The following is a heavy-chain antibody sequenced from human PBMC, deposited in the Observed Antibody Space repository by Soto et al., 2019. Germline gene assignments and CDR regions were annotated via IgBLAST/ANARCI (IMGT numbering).Heavy chain of an antibody. CDR3: APGSGRYPSDSFDI. CDR1: GFTFSNAW. CDR2: IKSKTDGGTT. V-gene: IGHV3-15*07. D-gene: IGHD3-10*01. Sequence: PGGSLRLSCAASGFTFSNAWMNWVRQAPGKGLEWVGRIKSKTDGGTTDYAAPVKGRFTISRDDSKNTLYLQMNSLRAEDTAVYYCAPGSGRYPSDSFDIWGQGTSVTVSS. J-gene: IGHJ3*02.